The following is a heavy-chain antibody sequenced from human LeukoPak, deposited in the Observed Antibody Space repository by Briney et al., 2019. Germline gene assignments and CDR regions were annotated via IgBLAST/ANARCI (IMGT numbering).Heavy chain of an antibody. D-gene: IGHD5-18*01. V-gene: IGHV3-49*03. J-gene: IGHJ6*03. CDR1: GFTFGDYA. Sequence: GGSLRLSCTASGFTFGDYAMSWFRQAPGKGLEWVGFIRSKAYGGTTEYAASVKGRFTISRDDSKSIAYLQMNSLKTEDTAVYYCTRDYRGVDTAMEYYYYYYMDVWGKGTTVTVSS. CDR2: IRSKAYGGTT. CDR3: TRDYRGVDTAMEYYYYYYMDV.